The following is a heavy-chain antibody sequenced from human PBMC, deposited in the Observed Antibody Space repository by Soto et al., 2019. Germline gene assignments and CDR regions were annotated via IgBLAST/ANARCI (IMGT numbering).Heavy chain of an antibody. J-gene: IGHJ5*02. V-gene: IGHV3-48*03. CDR1: GFTFSSYE. Sequence: PGGSLRLSCAASGFTFSSYEMNWVRQAPGKGLEWVSYISCSGSTIYYADSVKGRFTISRDNAKNSLYLQMNSLRAEDTAVYYCARGKFKYCSGGSCYYHWGQGTLVTVSS. CDR2: ISCSGSTI. CDR3: ARGKFKYCSGGSCYYH. D-gene: IGHD2-15*01.